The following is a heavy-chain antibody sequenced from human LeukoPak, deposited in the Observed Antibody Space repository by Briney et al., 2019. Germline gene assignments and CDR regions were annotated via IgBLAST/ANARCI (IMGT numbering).Heavy chain of an antibody. J-gene: IGHJ4*02. Sequence: GGSLRLSCVTSGFTFSSYEMNWVRQAPGKGLEWVSYISSSGSPIYYADSVKGRFTISRDNAKNSPFLQMNSLRAEDTAVYYCARDSPYTSGWYDGDFDYWGQGTLVTVSS. CDR1: GFTFSSYE. V-gene: IGHV3-48*03. D-gene: IGHD6-19*01. CDR3: ARDSPYTSGWYDGDFDY. CDR2: ISSSGSPI.